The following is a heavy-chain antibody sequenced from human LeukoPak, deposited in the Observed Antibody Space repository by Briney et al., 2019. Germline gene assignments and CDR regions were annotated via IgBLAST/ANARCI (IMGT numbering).Heavy chain of an antibody. Sequence: SETLSLTCTASGGSISRGAYYWSWIRQHPGKGLEWIGYIHYSGSTYYNPSLKSRVTISVDTSKNQFSLNLSSVTAADTAVYYCARAPDPNFYDRSGFDYWGQGTLIIVSS. J-gene: IGHJ4*02. D-gene: IGHD3-22*01. CDR2: IHYSGST. CDR1: GGSISRGAYY. V-gene: IGHV4-31*03. CDR3: ARAPDPNFYDRSGFDY.